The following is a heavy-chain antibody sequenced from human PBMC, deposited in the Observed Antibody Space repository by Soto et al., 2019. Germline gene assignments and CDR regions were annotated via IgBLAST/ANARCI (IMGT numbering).Heavy chain of an antibody. CDR3: ASDSSYYYGSRADAFDI. CDR1: GGCISSGGYS. J-gene: IGHJ3*02. V-gene: IGHV4-30-2*01. Sequence: SETLSLTCAVSGGCISSGGYSWSWIRQPPGKGLEWIGYIYQSGSTYYNPSLKSRVTISVDRSKNQFSLKLSSVTAADTAVYYCASDSSYYYGSRADAFDIWGQGTMVTVSS. CDR2: IYQSGST. D-gene: IGHD3-10*01.